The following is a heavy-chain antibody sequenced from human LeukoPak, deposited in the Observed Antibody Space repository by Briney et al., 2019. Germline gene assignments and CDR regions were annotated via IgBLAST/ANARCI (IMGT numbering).Heavy chain of an antibody. J-gene: IGHJ3*02. Sequence: GGSLRLSCAASGFTFTNYPMHWVRQAPGKGLEWVAVISYDGSNKYYADSVKGRFTISRDNSKNTLYLQMNSLRAEDTAVYYCAKLYSHVVVAARSDAFDIWGQGTMVTVSS. V-gene: IGHV3-30*18. D-gene: IGHD2-15*01. CDR2: ISYDGSNK. CDR3: AKLYSHVVVAARSDAFDI. CDR1: GFTFTNYP.